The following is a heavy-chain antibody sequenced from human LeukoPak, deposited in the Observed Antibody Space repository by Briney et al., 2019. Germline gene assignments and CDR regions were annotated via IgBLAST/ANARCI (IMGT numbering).Heavy chain of an antibody. D-gene: IGHD6-13*01. CDR1: GFTFSSYW. CDR3: ARDGWESSSWYDPVVY. CDR2: IKQDGSEK. Sequence: GGFLRLSCAASGFTFSSYWMSWVRQAPGKGLEWVANIKQDGSEKYYVDSVKGRFTISRDNAKNSLYLQMNSLRAEDTAVYYCARDGWESSSWYDPVVYWGQGTLVTVSS. V-gene: IGHV3-7*01. J-gene: IGHJ4*02.